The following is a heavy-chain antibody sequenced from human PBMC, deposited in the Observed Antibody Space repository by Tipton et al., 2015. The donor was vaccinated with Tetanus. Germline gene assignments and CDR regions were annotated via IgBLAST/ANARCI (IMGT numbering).Heavy chain of an antibody. CDR3: ARGSKGSTAWFPDHYGMDV. J-gene: IGHJ6*02. Sequence: TLSLTCAVYGGSFSGYYWTWISQPPVKGLEWIGEINPSGSTNYNPSLKSRVTISVDTSKNRVSLKLNSVTAADTAVYYCARGSKGSTAWFPDHYGMDVWGQGTTVTVAS. D-gene: IGHD6-19*01. CDR1: GGSFSGYY. V-gene: IGHV4-34*01. CDR2: INPSGST.